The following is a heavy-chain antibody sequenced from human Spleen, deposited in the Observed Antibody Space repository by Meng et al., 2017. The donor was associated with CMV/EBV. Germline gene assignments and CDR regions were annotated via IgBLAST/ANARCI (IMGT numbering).Heavy chain of an antibody. J-gene: IGHJ5*02. CDR1: GGSFRGYY. Sequence: LSRTCAVSGGSFRGYYWSWVRQSPGKGLEWIGEIIESGGTVYNPSLESRVTMSIDKSNNQFSLRLTSVTAADTAVYFCARGKLNLSPWGQGTLVTVSS. D-gene: IGHD3-9*01. V-gene: IGHV4-34*12. CDR3: ARGKLNLSP. CDR2: IIESGGT.